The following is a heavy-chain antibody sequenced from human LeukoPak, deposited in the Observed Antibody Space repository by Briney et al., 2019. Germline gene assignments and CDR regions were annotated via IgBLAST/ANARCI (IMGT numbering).Heavy chain of an antibody. CDR2: IYPGDSDT. CDR1: GYSFTSYW. J-gene: IGHJ4*02. CDR3: ARRGSSGWYGGPFDY. Sequence: ESLKISCKGSGYSFTSYWIGWVRQMPGKGLEWMGIIYPGDSDTRYSPSFQGQVTISADKSISTAYLQWSSLKASDTAMYYCARRGSSGWYGGPFDYWGQGTLVTVSS. D-gene: IGHD6-19*01. V-gene: IGHV5-51*01.